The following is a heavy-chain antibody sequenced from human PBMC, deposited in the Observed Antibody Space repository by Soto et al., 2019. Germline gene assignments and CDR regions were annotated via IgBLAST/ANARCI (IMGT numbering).Heavy chain of an antibody. CDR1: GYSFTSYW. CDR2: IYPGDSDT. V-gene: IGHV5-51*01. J-gene: IGHJ4*02. CDR3: AITYSYGYTLSERNFDY. D-gene: IGHD5-18*01. Sequence: GESLKISCKGSGYSFTSYWIGWVRQMPGKGLEWMGIIYPGDSDTRYSPSFQGQVTISADKSISTAYLQWSSLKASDTAMYYCAITYSYGYTLSERNFDYWGQGTLVTVSS.